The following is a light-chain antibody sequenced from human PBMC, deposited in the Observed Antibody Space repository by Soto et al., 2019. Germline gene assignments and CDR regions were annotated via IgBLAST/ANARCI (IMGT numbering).Light chain of an antibody. Sequence: QSALTQPPSASGTPGQRVTISCSGGSSNIGTNAVNWYQQLPGTAPKLLIYNNNQRPSGVPDRFSGSKSGTSASLAISGLQSEYEADYYCAAWDDSLNGYVFRTGTKVTVL. J-gene: IGLJ1*01. CDR2: NNN. CDR3: AAWDDSLNGYV. V-gene: IGLV1-44*01. CDR1: SSNIGTNA.